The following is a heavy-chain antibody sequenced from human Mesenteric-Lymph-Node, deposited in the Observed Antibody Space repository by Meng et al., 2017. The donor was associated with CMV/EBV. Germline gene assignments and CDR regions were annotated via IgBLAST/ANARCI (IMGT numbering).Heavy chain of an antibody. Sequence: GESLKISCAASGFTFSSFALPWVRQAPGKGLEWVGRIKSKTDGGTTDYAAPVKGRFTISRDDSKNTLYLQMNSLKTEDTAVYYCTTYVVVPAAIFLVYWGQGTLVTVSS. CDR1: GFTFSSFA. J-gene: IGHJ4*02. D-gene: IGHD2-2*01. CDR3: TTYVVVPAAIFLVY. CDR2: IKSKTDGGTT. V-gene: IGHV3-15*01.